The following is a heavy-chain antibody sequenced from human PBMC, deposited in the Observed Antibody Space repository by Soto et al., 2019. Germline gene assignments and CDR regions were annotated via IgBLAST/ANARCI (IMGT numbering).Heavy chain of an antibody. D-gene: IGHD4-17*01. V-gene: IGHV4-59*08. CDR1: GGSISSYY. J-gene: IGHJ4*02. Sequence: SETLSLTCTVSGGSISSYYWGWIRQPPGKGLEWIGYIYYSGSTNYNPSLKSRVTISVDTSKNQFSLKLSSVTAADTAVYYCARHPASPYGDYFDYWGQGTLVTVSS. CDR2: IYYSGST. CDR3: ARHPASPYGDYFDY.